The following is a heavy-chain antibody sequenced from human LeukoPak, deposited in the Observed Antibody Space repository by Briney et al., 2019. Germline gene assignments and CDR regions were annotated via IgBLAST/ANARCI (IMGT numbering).Heavy chain of an antibody. CDR2: IYYSGST. D-gene: IGHD3-9*01. CDR1: GGSISSYY. CDR3: ARGLGYDILTGYYTAGWFDP. J-gene: IGHJ5*02. V-gene: IGHV4-59*12. Sequence: SETLSLTCTVSGGSISSYYWSWIRQPPGKGLEWIGYIYYSGSTNYNPSLKSQVTISVDTSKNQFSLKLSSVTAADTAVYYCARGLGYDILTGYYTAGWFDPWGQGTLVTVSS.